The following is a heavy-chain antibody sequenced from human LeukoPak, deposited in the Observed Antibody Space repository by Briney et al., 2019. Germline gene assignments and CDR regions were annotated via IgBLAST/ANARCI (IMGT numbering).Heavy chain of an antibody. CDR3: ARDGGFGGPGGDNWFDS. J-gene: IGHJ5*01. CDR2: IYSDGGT. CDR1: GFTFSAKY. V-gene: IGHV3-66*02. D-gene: IGHD3-16*01. Sequence: GGSLRLSCAASGFTFSAKYMSRVRQGPGKGVDWFSSIYSDGGTNYADSVKGRFPISRDNSKNTLYLKMNSLRPEDTAVYYCARDGGFGGPGGDNWFDSWGQGALVTVSS.